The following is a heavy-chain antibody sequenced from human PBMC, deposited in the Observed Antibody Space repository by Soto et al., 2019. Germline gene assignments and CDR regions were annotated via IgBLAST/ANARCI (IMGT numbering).Heavy chain of an antibody. CDR2: IYHSGST. Sequence: PSETLSLTCAVSGGSISSGGYSWSWIRQPPGKGLEWIGYIYHSGSTYYNPSLKSRVTISVDRSKNQFSLKLSSVTAADTAVYYCAREDSSGYYGNFDYWGQGTLVTVSS. D-gene: IGHD3-22*01. V-gene: IGHV4-30-2*01. J-gene: IGHJ4*02. CDR3: AREDSSGYYGNFDY. CDR1: GGSISSGGYS.